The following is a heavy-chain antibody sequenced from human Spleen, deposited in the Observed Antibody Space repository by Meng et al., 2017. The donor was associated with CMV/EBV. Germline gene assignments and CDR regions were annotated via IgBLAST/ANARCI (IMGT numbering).Heavy chain of an antibody. V-gene: IGHV3-23*01. D-gene: IGHD6-13*01. Sequence: ESLKISCAASEFSFSSYAMTWVRQAPGKGLEWVSAISGGGGNTYYAESVKGRFTISRDNSKNTLYLQMNSLRAEDTAVYYCANLALAAPDTRRSYFDYWGQGTLVTVSS. J-gene: IGHJ4*02. CDR1: EFSFSSYA. CDR3: ANLALAAPDTRRSYFDY. CDR2: ISGGGGNT.